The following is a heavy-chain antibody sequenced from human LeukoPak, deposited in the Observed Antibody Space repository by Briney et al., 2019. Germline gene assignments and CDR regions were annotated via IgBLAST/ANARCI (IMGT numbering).Heavy chain of an antibody. J-gene: IGHJ6*03. Sequence: SETLSLTCTVSGDSISTSNYYWGWVRQPPGKVLEWIGSVSYSGSTYYNPSLKSRVTISLDTSKSQFSLKLSSVTAADTAVYYCAAVAGPPMYYYYMDVWGKGTTVTVSS. D-gene: IGHD6-19*01. CDR3: AAVAGPPMYYYYMDV. CDR1: GDSISTSNYY. CDR2: VSYSGST. V-gene: IGHV4-39*07.